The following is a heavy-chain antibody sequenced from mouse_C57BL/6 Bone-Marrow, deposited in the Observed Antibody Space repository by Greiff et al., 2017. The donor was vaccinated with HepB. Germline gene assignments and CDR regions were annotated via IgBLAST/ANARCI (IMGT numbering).Heavy chain of an antibody. Sequence: EVQLVESGGGLVQPGGSLSLSCAASGFTFTDYYMSWVRQPPGKALEWLGFIRNKANGYTTEYSASVKGRFTISRDNSQSILYLQMNALRAEDSATYYCARDIGRRLDYWGQGTTLTVSS. J-gene: IGHJ2*01. D-gene: IGHD3-3*01. CDR3: ARDIGRRLDY. CDR1: GFTFTDYY. V-gene: IGHV7-3*01. CDR2: IRNKANGYTT.